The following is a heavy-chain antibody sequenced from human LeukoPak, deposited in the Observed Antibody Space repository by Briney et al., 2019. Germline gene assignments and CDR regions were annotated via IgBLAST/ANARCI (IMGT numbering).Heavy chain of an antibody. Sequence: AGSLRLSCAASGFTFSSSWMTWVRQAPGKGLEWVANIMPDGNAKNYEDSVKGRFTISRDNAKNSLYLQLNSLRADDTAVYYCARDRAYNTFDYWGEGTLVAVSS. J-gene: IGHJ4*02. CDR3: ARDRAYNTFDY. V-gene: IGHV3-7*01. D-gene: IGHD1-14*01. CDR1: GFTFSSSW. CDR2: IMPDGNAK.